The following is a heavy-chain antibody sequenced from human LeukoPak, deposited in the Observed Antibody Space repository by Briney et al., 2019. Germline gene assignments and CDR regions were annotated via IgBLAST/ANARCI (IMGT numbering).Heavy chain of an antibody. Sequence: ASVKVSCKVSGYTLTELSMHWVRQAPGKGLEWMGGFDPEDGETIYAQKFQGRVTMTEDTSTDTAYMELSSLRSEDTAVYYCATDLKWELRNWLDPWGQGTLVTVSS. J-gene: IGHJ5*02. CDR3: ATDLKWELRNWLDP. V-gene: IGHV1-24*01. CDR1: GYTLTELS. D-gene: IGHD1-26*01. CDR2: FDPEDGET.